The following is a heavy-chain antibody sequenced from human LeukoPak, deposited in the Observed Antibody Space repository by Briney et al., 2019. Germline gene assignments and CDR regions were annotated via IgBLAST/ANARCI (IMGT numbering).Heavy chain of an antibody. CDR3: ARDYGDCFDY. J-gene: IGHJ4*02. D-gene: IGHD4-17*01. CDR2: IYNSGST. CDR1: GGSISSGAYY. V-gene: IGHV4-31*03. Sequence: PSQTLSLTCTVSGGSISSGAYYWSWIRQLPGKGLEWIGYIYNSGSTDYNPSLKSRLTISVDTSKNQFSLKLSSVTAADTAVYYCARDYGDCFDYWGPGTLVTVSS.